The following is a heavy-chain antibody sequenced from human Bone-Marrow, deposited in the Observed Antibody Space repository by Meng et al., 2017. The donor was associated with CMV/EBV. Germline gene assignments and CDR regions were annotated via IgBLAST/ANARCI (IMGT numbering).Heavy chain of an antibody. D-gene: IGHD3-3*01. V-gene: IGHV1-46*02. CDR3: ARDPPYYDFWSGPILPGYGMDV. CDR2: INPSGGST. CDR1: GYTFNTYY. J-gene: IGHJ6*02. Sequence: ASVKVSCKASGYTFNTYYMHWVRQAPGQGLEWMGIINPSGGSTSYAQKFQGRVTMTTDTSTSTAYMELRSLRSDDTAVYYCARDPPYYDFWSGPILPGYGMDVWGQGTTVTVSS.